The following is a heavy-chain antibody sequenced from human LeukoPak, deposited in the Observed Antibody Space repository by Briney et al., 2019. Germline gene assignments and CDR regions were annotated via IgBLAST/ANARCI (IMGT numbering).Heavy chain of an antibody. J-gene: IGHJ4*02. Sequence: PGESLRLSWAASGFTFSTDPMNWVRQAPGKGLEWLSNSRSSGTEMYYAESVKGRFTISRDNAKNSLFLQMNSLRVEDTAVYYCAKADWNYVSNDYWGQGTLVTVSS. CDR3: AKADWNYVSNDY. CDR1: GFTFSTDP. CDR2: SRSSGTEM. D-gene: IGHD1-7*01. V-gene: IGHV3-48*01.